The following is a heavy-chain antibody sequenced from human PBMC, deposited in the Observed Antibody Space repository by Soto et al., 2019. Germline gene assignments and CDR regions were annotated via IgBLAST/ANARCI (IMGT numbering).Heavy chain of an antibody. D-gene: IGHD3-10*02. V-gene: IGHV1-18*01. CDR3: ARDRDHVLDF. J-gene: IGHJ3*01. CDR1: RYYFASQG. CDR2: ISTKSGNT. Sequence: ASVKASWKGSRYYFASQGLRWVRQAPGQGLEWMGWISTKSGNTAYAQKVQDRVTLTRDTSATTDYMELRSLTSDDTAIYYCARDRDHVLDFWGQGTMVTVS.